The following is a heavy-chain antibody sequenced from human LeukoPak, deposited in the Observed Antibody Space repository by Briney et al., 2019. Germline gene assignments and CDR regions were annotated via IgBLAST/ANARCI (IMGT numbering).Heavy chain of an antibody. Sequence: GGSLRLSCAASGFTFSNHWMSWVRQAPGKGLEWVANLDQDGSEIYYVGSVKGRFTISRDNAKNSLYLQMNSLRAEDTAVYYCARRYYYDSSSDFDSWGQGTLVTVSS. CDR2: LDQDGSEI. D-gene: IGHD3-22*01. CDR3: ARRYYYDSSSDFDS. J-gene: IGHJ4*02. V-gene: IGHV3-7*01. CDR1: GFTFSNHW.